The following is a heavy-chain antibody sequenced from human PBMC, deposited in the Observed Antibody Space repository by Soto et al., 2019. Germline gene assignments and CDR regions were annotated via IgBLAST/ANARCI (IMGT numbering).Heavy chain of an antibody. CDR3: AKSRYSSSSPFDY. CDR2: IIPILGIA. CDR1: GGTFSSYT. D-gene: IGHD6-6*01. J-gene: IGHJ4*02. V-gene: IGHV1-69*02. Sequence: SVKVSCKASGGTFSSYTISWVRQAPGQGLEWMGRIIPILGIANYAQKFQGRVTITADKSTSTAYMELSSLRSEDMAVYYCAKSRYSSSSPFDYWGQGTLVTVSS.